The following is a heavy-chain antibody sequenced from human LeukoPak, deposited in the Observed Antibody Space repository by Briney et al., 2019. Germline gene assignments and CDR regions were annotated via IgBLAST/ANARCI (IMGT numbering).Heavy chain of an antibody. CDR3: ARVSTNDRRNAFDI. CDR2: ITGDGGYT. CDR1: GFTFSTYG. D-gene: IGHD2-8*01. Sequence: PGRSLRLSCAASGFTFSTYGVHWVRQAPGKGLEYVSAITGDGGYTYYANSVKGRFTIPRDNSKKTLYPQMGSLRADDMAVYYCARVSTNDRRNAFDIWGQGTMVTVSS. V-gene: IGHV3-64*01. J-gene: IGHJ3*02.